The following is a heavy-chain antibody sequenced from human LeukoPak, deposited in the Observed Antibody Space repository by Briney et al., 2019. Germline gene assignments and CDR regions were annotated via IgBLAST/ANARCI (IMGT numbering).Heavy chain of an antibody. D-gene: IGHD5-18*01. CDR2: ISGSGGST. CDR3: AKSLGYSYGHPFDY. V-gene: IGHV3-23*01. CDR1: GFTFSSYA. J-gene: IGHJ4*02. Sequence: GGSLRLSCAASGFTFSSYAMSWVRQAPGKGLEWVSAISGSGGSTYYADSVKGRFTISRDNSKNTLYLQMNNLRAEDTAVYYCAKSLGYSYGHPFDYWGQGTLVTVSP.